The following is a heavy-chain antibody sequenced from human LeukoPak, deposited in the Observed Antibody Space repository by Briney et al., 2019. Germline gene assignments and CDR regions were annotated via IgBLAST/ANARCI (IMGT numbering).Heavy chain of an antibody. CDR3: AKIGSSLYYDYVWGSYRFDY. V-gene: IGHV3-23*01. D-gene: IGHD3-16*02. CDR2: ISGSGGST. Sequence: GRSLRLSCAASGFTFSSYAMSWVRQAPGKGLEWVSAISGSGGSTYYADSVKGRFTISRDNSKNTLYLQMNSLRAEDTAVYYCAKIGSSLYYDYVWGSYRFDYWGQGTLVTVSS. J-gene: IGHJ4*02. CDR1: GFTFSSYA.